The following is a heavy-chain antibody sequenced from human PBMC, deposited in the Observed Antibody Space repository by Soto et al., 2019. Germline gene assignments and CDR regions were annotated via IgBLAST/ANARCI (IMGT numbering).Heavy chain of an antibody. Sequence: QVQLVQSGAEVKKPGSSVKVSCKASGGTFSSYTISWVRQAPGQGLEWMGRIIPILGIANYAQKFQGRVTITADKSTSTAYMELSSLRSEDTAVYYCARGYGSGSYSHYYGMDVWGQGTTVTVSS. CDR1: GGTFSSYT. CDR2: IIPILGIA. CDR3: ARGYGSGSYSHYYGMDV. J-gene: IGHJ6*02. D-gene: IGHD3-10*01. V-gene: IGHV1-69*02.